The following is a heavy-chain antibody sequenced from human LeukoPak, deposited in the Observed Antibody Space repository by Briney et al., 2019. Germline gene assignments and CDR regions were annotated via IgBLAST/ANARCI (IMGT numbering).Heavy chain of an antibody. CDR1: GFTFNTAW. CDR3: AALMSGSSRRFDY. D-gene: IGHD6-6*01. Sequence: GGSLRLSCAASGFTFNTAWMSWVRQAPGKGLEWVGRIKTKADGGTIDYAAPVKGRFTISRDDSENTLSLQMNSLKTEDTAVYYCAALMSGSSRRFDYCGQGTLVTVSS. CDR2: IKTKADGGTI. J-gene: IGHJ4*02. V-gene: IGHV3-15*01.